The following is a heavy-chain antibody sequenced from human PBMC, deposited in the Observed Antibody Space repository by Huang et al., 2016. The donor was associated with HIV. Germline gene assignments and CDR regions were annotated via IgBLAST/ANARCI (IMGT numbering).Heavy chain of an antibody. V-gene: IGHV1-69*01. J-gene: IGHJ4*02. CDR1: GGTFISYA. D-gene: IGHD5-12*01. CDR2: IIPSCRTA. Sequence: QVHLVQSGAEVKKPGSSVKMSCRASGGTFISYAITWVRQAPGQGLESVGQIIPSCRTANYAQKFQGRVTITAVESTNTVFMEIRSLRSVDTAVYYCAREAAGSGSDYMSRFDYWGQGSPVTVSS. CDR3: AREAAGSGSDYMSRFDY.